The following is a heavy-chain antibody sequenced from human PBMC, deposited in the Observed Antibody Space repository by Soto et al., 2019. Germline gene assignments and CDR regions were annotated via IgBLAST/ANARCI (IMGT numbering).Heavy chain of an antibody. CDR3: ARGPSGDKVDY. CDR1: GGSISSVYYC. Sequence: QVQLQESGPGLVKPSQTLSLTCTVSGGSISSVYYCWSWIRQPPDMSLEWFGHIYDGGSTYSNPPLKSRVIISLDASKNQFSLQLTSVSVADTAVDYCARGPSGDKVDYWGQGTLVTV. D-gene: IGHD2-21*02. V-gene: IGHV4-30-4*01. CDR2: IYDGGST. J-gene: IGHJ4*02.